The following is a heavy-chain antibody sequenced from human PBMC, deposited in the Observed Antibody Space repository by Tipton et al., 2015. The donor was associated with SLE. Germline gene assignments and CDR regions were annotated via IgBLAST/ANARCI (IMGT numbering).Heavy chain of an antibody. CDR1: GYTFTGYY. D-gene: IGHD3-10*01. V-gene: IGHV1-2*02. CDR2: INPNNGDT. Sequence: QLVQSGAEVKKPGASVKVSCKASGYTFTGYYMHWVRQAPGQGLEWMGWINPNNGDTDYAQKFQGRVTMTRDTPISTAYMEVSWLTPDDTAVYYCATHYYGSGSPFDYWGQGTLVTVSS. J-gene: IGHJ4*02. CDR3: ATHYYGSGSPFDY.